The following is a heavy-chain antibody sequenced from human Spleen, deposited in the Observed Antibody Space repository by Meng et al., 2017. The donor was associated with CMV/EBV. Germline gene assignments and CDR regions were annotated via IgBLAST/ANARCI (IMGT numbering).Heavy chain of an antibody. CDR1: GGSVSSGSYY. CDR3: ARDRSNYHYYYGMDV. Sequence: SETLSLTCTVSGGSVSSGSYYWSWIRQPPGKGLEWIGYSYYSGSTNYNPSLKSRVTISVDTSKNQFSLKLSSVTAADTAVYYCARDRSNYHYYYGMDVWGQGTTVTVSS. D-gene: IGHD4-11*01. V-gene: IGHV4-61*01. CDR2: SYYSGST. J-gene: IGHJ6*02.